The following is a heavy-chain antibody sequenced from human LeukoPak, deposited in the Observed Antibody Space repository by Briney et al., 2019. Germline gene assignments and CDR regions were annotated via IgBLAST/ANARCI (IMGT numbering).Heavy chain of an antibody. D-gene: IGHD3-22*01. CDR1: GYTFTNYY. V-gene: IGHV1-46*01. J-gene: IGHJ4*02. Sequence: ASVKVSCKASGYTFTNYYMHWVRQAPGQGLEWMGIINPSRGSTTYAQKFQGRVTITRDTSASTAYMELSSLRSEDTAVYYCAADYDSSGYYCSYWGQGTLVTVSS. CDR2: INPSRGST. CDR3: AADYDSSGYYCSY.